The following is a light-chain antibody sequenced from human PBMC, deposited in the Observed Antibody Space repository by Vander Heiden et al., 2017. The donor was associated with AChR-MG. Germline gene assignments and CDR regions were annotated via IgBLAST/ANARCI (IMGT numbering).Light chain of an antibody. CDR2: GAS. Sequence: EIVLTQSPGTLSLSPGERATLSRRASQSVSSSYLAWYQQKPGQAHRLLIYGASSRATGIPDRFSGSGSGTDFTLTISRLEPEDFAVYYCQQYGSSPPWTFGQGTKVEIK. J-gene: IGKJ1*01. CDR1: QSVSSSY. CDR3: QQYGSSPPWT. V-gene: IGKV3-20*01.